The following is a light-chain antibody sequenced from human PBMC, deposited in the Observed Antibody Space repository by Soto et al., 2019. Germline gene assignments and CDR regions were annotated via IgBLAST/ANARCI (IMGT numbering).Light chain of an antibody. CDR1: QNVARNY. V-gene: IGKV3-20*01. CDR2: DAS. Sequence: EIVLTQSPGTLSLSPGERATLSCRASQNVARNYLAWYQQRPGQAPRLLIYDASTRATGIPDRFSGSGSGTDFTLTISRLEPEDFAVYFCQQYARSPLAFGGGTQVDI. J-gene: IGKJ4*01. CDR3: QQYARSPLA.